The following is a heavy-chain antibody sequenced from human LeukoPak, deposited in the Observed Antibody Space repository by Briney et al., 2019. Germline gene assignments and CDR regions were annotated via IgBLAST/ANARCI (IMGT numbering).Heavy chain of an antibody. J-gene: IGHJ4*02. Sequence: PSETLSLTCTVSGGSISSYYWSWIRQPPGKGLEWTGYIYYSGSTNYNPSLKSRVTISVDTSKNPFSLKLSSVTAADTAVYYCARHMSGYFDYWGQGTLVTVSS. CDR2: IYYSGST. CDR3: ARHMSGYFDY. D-gene: IGHD3-3*01. V-gene: IGHV4-59*01. CDR1: GGSISSYY.